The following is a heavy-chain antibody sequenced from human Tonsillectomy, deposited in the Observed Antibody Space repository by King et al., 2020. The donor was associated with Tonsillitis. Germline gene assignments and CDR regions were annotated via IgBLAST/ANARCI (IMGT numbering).Heavy chain of an antibody. CDR2: ISSSSNYI. J-gene: IGHJ5*02. CDR1: GFTFSNYS. Sequence: VQLVESGGGLVKPGGSLRLSCTASGFTFSNYSMNWVRQAPGKGLEWVSSISSSSNYIYYADSVKGRXTIXREDARNSLXLQINRLRAEDTAVYYCARDQTPYYXYXXADSTWFDPWGXXXLVTVSS. D-gene: IGHD3-10*01. V-gene: IGHV3-21*01. CDR3: ARDQTPYYXYXXADSTWFDP.